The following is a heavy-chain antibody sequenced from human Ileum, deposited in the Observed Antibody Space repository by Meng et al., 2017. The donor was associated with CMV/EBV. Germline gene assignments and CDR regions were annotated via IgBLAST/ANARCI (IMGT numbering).Heavy chain of an antibody. J-gene: IGHJ6*02. Sequence: GGSLKISCAASGFTFSSYAMHWVRQAPGKGLEWVAVISYDGSNKYYADSVKGRFTISRDNSKNTLYLQMNSLRAEDTAVYYCARGRYYYNGMDVWGQGTTVTVSS. CDR1: GFTFSSYA. CDR3: ARGRYYYNGMDV. CDR2: ISYDGSNK. V-gene: IGHV3-30*04.